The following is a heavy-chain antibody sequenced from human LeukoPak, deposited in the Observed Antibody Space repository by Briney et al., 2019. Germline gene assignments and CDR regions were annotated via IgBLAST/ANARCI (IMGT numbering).Heavy chain of an antibody. CDR3: AREPYGFYFDY. V-gene: IGHV7-4-1*02. Sequence: ASVKVSWKASGYTFTSYGISWVRQAPGQGLEWLGWINTNTGNPTYAQGFTGRFVFSLDTSVSTAYLQISSLKAEDTAVYYCAREPYGFYFDYWGQGTLVTVSS. J-gene: IGHJ4*02. CDR1: GYTFTSYG. CDR2: INTNTGNP. D-gene: IGHD3-3*01.